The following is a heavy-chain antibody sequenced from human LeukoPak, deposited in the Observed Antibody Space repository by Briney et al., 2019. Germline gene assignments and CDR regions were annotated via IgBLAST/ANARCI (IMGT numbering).Heavy chain of an antibody. CDR2: IIPIFGTA. V-gene: IGHV1-69*05. D-gene: IGHD3-3*02. Sequence: SVKVSCKASGGTFSSYAISWVRQAPGQGLEWMGGIIPIFGTANYAQKFQGRVTITTDESTSTAYMELSSLRSDDTAVYFCASYPRSISTPPFDYWGQGTLVTVSS. CDR3: ASYPRSISTPPFDY. CDR1: GGTFSSYA. J-gene: IGHJ4*02.